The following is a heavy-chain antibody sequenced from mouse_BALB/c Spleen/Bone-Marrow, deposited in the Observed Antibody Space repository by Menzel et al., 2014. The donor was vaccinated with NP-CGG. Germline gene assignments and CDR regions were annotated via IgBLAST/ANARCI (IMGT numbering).Heavy chain of an antibody. V-gene: IGHV5-9-1*01. Sequence: EVMLVEPGGGLVKPGGSLKLSCAASGFTFSSFAMSWVRQTPEKRLEWVATISSGGGYTYYPDSVKGRFTISRDNAKNSLYLQMSSLRSEDTAMYYCARQESIYDGYYGGFTYWGQGTLVTVSA. CDR3: ARQESIYDGYYGGFTY. CDR2: ISSGGGYT. J-gene: IGHJ3*01. CDR1: GFTFSSFA. D-gene: IGHD2-3*01.